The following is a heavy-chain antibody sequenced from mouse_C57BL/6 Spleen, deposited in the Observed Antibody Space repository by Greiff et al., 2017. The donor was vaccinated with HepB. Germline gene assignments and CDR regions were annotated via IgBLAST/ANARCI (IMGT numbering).Heavy chain of an antibody. Sequence: QVQLQQSGAELVKPGASVKLSCKASGYTFTEYTIHWVKQRSGQGLEWIGWFYPGSGSIKYNEKFKDKATLTADKSSSTVYMELSRLPSEDSAVYFCARLRYYYGSSPYAMDYWGQGASVTVSS. CDR1: GYTFTEYT. J-gene: IGHJ4*01. CDR3: ARLRYYYGSSPYAMDY. V-gene: IGHV1-62-2*01. CDR2: FYPGSGSI. D-gene: IGHD1-1*01.